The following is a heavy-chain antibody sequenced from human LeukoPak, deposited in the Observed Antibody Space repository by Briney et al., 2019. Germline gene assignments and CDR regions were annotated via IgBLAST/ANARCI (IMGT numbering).Heavy chain of an antibody. CDR2: INSDGSRT. Sequence: PGRSLRLSCAASGFTFSSYWMHWVRQAPGKGLVWVSRINSDGSRTNYADSVKGRFTISRDNAKNTLYLQMSSLRAEDTAVYYCARDYYTSGSPNDYWGQGTLVTVSS. D-gene: IGHD3-10*01. CDR3: ARDYYTSGSPNDY. V-gene: IGHV3-74*01. J-gene: IGHJ4*02. CDR1: GFTFSSYW.